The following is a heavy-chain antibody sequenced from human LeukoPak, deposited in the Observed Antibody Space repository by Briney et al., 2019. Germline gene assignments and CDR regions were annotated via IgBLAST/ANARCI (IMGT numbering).Heavy chain of an antibody. J-gene: IGHJ4*02. V-gene: IGHV4-59*01. CDR2: IYYNGNT. CDR3: ARARYYYTY. CDR1: GGSISSYY. Sequence: SETLSLTCTVSGGSISSYYWSWVRQPPGKGLEWIGYIYYNGNTNYNPSLKSRVTISIDTSKNQFSLKLSSVTAADTAVYYCARARYYYTYWGQGTLVTVSS.